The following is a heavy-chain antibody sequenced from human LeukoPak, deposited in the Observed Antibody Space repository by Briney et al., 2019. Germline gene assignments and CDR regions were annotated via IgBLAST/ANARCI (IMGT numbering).Heavy chain of an antibody. CDR3: ARGRGVAVTGTIDY. J-gene: IGHJ4*02. Sequence: ASVKVSCKASGSTFSGYYMHWVRQAPGQGLEWMGWINPNSGGAKYAQKFQGRVTMTGDTATGTAYMELSGLTSDDTAVYYCARGRGVAVTGTIDYWGQGTLVTVSS. V-gene: IGHV1-2*02. CDR2: INPNSGGA. D-gene: IGHD6-19*01. CDR1: GSTFSGYY.